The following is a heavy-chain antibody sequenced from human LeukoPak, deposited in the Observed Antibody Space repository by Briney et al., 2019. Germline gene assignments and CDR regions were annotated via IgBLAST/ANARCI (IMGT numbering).Heavy chain of an antibody. Sequence: GGSLRLSCAASGFTFDDYAMHWVRQAPGKGLEWVSGVSWNSGSIGYADSVKGRFTISRDNAKNSLYLQMNSLRAEDTALYYCAKGPGNSMVRGVIPTRWGQGTLVTVSS. CDR3: AKGPGNSMVRGVIPTR. CDR1: GFTFDDYA. V-gene: IGHV3-9*01. CDR2: VSWNSGSI. J-gene: IGHJ4*02. D-gene: IGHD3-10*01.